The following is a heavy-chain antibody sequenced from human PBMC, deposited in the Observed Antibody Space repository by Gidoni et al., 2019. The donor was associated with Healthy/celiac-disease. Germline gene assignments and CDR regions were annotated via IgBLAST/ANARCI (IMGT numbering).Heavy chain of an antibody. CDR1: GGSISSGGYY. D-gene: IGHD2-15*01. CDR2: IYYSGST. Sequence: QVQLQESGPGLVKPSQTLSLTCTVSGGSISSGGYYWSWIRQHPGKGLEWIGYIYYSGSTYYNPSLKSRVTISVDTSKNQFSLKLSSVTAADTAVYYCARGREVVAANWFDPWGQGTLVTVSS. J-gene: IGHJ5*02. V-gene: IGHV4-31*03. CDR3: ARGREVVAANWFDP.